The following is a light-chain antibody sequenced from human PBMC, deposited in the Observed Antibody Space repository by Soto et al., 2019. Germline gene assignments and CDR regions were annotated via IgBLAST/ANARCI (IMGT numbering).Light chain of an antibody. J-gene: IGLJ1*01. CDR1: SSDVGGYDY. CDR2: EVT. CDR3: SSYTGGNPSYV. V-gene: IGLV2-8*01. Sequence: QSVLTQPPSASGSPGQSVTISCTGTSSDVGGYDYVSWYQQHPGKAPKLMIYEVTIRTSGVSDRFSGSKSGNTASLTVSGLKAEDEADYYCSSYTGGNPSYVFGTVTKVTVL.